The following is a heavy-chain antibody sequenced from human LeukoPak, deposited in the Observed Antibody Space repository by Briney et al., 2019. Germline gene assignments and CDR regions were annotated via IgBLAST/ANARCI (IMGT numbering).Heavy chain of an antibody. CDR3: AKVREYSNIYYYFDY. D-gene: IGHD6-6*01. CDR1: GFTFSSYA. Sequence: PGGSLRLSCAASGFTFSSYAMHWVRQAPGKGLEWVSGISGSGGTTFYADSVKGRFTISRDNSKNTLYLQMNSLRAEDTAVYYCAKVREYSNIYYYFDYWGQGTLVTVSS. J-gene: IGHJ4*02. V-gene: IGHV3-23*01. CDR2: ISGSGGTT.